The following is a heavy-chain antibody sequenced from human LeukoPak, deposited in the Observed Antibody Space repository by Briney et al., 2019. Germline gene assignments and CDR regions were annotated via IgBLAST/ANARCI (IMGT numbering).Heavy chain of an antibody. J-gene: IGHJ4*02. CDR3: ARQGVGATDF. Sequence: SETLSLTCSVSGGSINSYGYYWAWIRQPPGKRPEWNGSIFYSGSTHYNPSLQSRITISADTSKGQFSLKLSSVTAADTAVYYCARQGVGATDFWGQGSLVTVSS. D-gene: IGHD1-26*01. CDR2: IFYSGST. V-gene: IGHV4-39*01. CDR1: GGSINSYGYY.